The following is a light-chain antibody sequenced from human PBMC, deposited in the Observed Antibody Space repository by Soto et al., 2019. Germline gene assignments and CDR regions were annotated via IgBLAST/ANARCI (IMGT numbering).Light chain of an antibody. Sequence: EIVLTQSPGTLSLSPGERATLSCGASQTFGGSYLAWYQQKPGQAPMLLIYGASTRANGIPARFSGSGAGADFTLTISSLELEDFAVYYCQQYCGSLTCGGETNLEIK. V-gene: IGKV3-20*01. CDR1: QTFGGSY. J-gene: IGKJ4*02. CDR2: GAS. CDR3: QQYCGSLT.